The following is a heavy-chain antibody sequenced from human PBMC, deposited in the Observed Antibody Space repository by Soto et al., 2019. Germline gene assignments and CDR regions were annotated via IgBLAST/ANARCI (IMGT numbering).Heavy chain of an antibody. D-gene: IGHD4-4*01. J-gene: IGHJ4*02. V-gene: IGHV1-3*01. Sequence: QVQVVQSGAEVKKPGASVKVSCKTSGYIFTSYAMHWVRQAPGQRLEWMGWINAGNGDTKYSQKFQGRVTITRDTXANTAFMELSSLRSEDTAIYYCARELQGLYYFDFWGQGTLVTVSS. CDR1: GYIFTSYA. CDR2: INAGNGDT. CDR3: ARELQGLYYFDF.